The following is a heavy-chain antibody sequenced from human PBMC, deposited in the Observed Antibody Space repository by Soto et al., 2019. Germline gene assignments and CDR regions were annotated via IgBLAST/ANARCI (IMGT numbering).Heavy chain of an antibody. CDR1: GYSFTAYG. Sequence: ASVKVSCKASGYSFTAYGISWVRQAPGQGLEWMGWISTAHSDIGYAQKFQGRVTMTTDTSTSTAYMELRSLRSDDTAVYYCARDRPGYGDYDYWGQGTLVTVSS. CDR3: ARDRPGYGDYDY. CDR2: ISTAHSDI. V-gene: IGHV1-18*01. J-gene: IGHJ4*02. D-gene: IGHD4-17*01.